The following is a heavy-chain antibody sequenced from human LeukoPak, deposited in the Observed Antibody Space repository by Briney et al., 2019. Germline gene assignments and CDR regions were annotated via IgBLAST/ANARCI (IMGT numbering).Heavy chain of an antibody. CDR1: GFTFSSYW. CDR3: ARENYYDSSGYSDY. V-gene: IGHV3-74*01. CDR2: INTDGSGT. J-gene: IGHJ4*02. D-gene: IGHD3-22*01. Sequence: GGSLRLSCAASGFTFSSYWMHWVRQAPGKGLVWISRINTDGSGTYYADSLKGRFTISRDNAKNSLYLQMNSLRAEDTAVYYCARENYYDSSGYSDYWGQGTLVTVSS.